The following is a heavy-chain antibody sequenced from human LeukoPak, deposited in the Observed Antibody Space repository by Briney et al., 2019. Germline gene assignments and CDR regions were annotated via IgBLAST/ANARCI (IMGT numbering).Heavy chain of an antibody. D-gene: IGHD6-13*01. CDR3: ARGSWYYFDY. J-gene: IGHJ4*02. CDR2: IYYSGST. Sequence: PSETLSLTCTVSGGSISSYYWSWIRQPPGKGLEWIGYIYYSGSTNYNPTLKSRVTISVDTSKNQFSLKLSSVTAADTAVYYCARGSWYYFDYWGQGTLVTVSS. CDR1: GGSISSYY. V-gene: IGHV4-59*08.